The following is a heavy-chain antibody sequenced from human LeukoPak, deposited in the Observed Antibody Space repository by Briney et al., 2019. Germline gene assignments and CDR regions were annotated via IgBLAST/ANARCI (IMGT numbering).Heavy chain of an antibody. D-gene: IGHD6-6*01. J-gene: IGHJ4*02. V-gene: IGHV3-23*01. CDR2: ISGSGGST. CDR1: GFTFSSYW. Sequence: PGGSLRLSCAASGFTFSSYWMTWVRQAPGKGLEWVSAISGSGGSTYYADSVKGRFTISRDNSKNTLYLQMNSLRAEDTAVYYCAKVKAAPTYYFDYWGQGTLVTVSS. CDR3: AKVKAAPTYYFDY.